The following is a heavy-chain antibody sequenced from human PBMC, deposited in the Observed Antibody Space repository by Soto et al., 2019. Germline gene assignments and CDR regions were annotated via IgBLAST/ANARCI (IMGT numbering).Heavy chain of an antibody. CDR2: IYYSGST. D-gene: IGHD2-2*01. J-gene: IGHJ3*02. CDR1: GGSISSSSYY. V-gene: IGHV4-39*01. Sequence: PSETLSLTCTVSGGSISSSSYYWGWIRQPPGKGLEWIGSIYYSGSTYYNPSLKSRVTISVDTSKNQFSLKLSSVTAADTAVYYCASQSYQLLFQPRSGSFDIWGQGTMVTVS. CDR3: ASQSYQLLFQPRSGSFDI.